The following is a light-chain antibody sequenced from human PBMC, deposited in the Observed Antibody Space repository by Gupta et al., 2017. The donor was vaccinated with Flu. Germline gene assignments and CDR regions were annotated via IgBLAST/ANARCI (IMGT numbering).Light chain of an antibody. Sequence: SLRRQPPSVSRTPEQRVTSSRSRTNSNIGGHLVYWYQKLPGTAPKILNHSQNQRPSGIPDRVSGSKSGTSAYLAISGLQSEDEAYYDGSVWDDSLNGLVFGGGTKVTVL. CDR1: NSNIGGHL. CDR3: SVWDDSLNGLV. V-gene: IGLV1-44*01. CDR2: SQN. J-gene: IGLJ3*02.